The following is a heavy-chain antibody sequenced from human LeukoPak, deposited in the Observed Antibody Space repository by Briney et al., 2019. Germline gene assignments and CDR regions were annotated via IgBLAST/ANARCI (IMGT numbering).Heavy chain of an antibody. Sequence: SETLSLTCAVYGGSFSGYYWSWIRQPPGKGLEWIGEINHSGSTNYNPSLKSRVTISVDTSKNQFSLKLSSVTAADTAVYYCAGRSDIVAVVAATSAFDIWGQGTMVTVSS. CDR2: INHSGST. D-gene: IGHD2-15*01. V-gene: IGHV4-34*01. CDR3: AGRSDIVAVVAATSAFDI. CDR1: GGSFSGYY. J-gene: IGHJ3*02.